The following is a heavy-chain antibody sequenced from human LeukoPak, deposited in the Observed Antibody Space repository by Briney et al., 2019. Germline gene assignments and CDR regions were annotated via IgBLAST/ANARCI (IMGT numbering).Heavy chain of an antibody. CDR2: IWYDGRNR. J-gene: IGHJ4*02. Sequence: HPGRSLRLSCAASGFTFSSYGMHWVRQAPGKGLEWVAVIWYDGRNRYYADSVKSRFTISRDNSKNTLYLQMNSLRAEDTAVYYCARDVAAAGSNYFDYWGQGTLVTVSS. CDR1: GFTFSSYG. V-gene: IGHV3-33*01. CDR3: ARDVAAAGSNYFDY. D-gene: IGHD6-13*01.